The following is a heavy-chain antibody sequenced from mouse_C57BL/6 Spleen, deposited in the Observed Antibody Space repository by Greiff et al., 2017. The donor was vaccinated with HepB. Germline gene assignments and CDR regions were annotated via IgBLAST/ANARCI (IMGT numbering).Heavy chain of an antibody. J-gene: IGHJ2*01. CDR1: GYTFTSYW. V-gene: IGHV1-69*01. CDR3: ARWDYDLDY. Sequence: VQLQQSGAELVMPGASVKLSCKASGYTFTSYWMHWVKQRPGQGLEWIGEIDPSDSYTNYNQKFKGKSTLTVDKSSSTAYMQLSSLTSEDSAVYYCARWDYDLDYWGQGTTLTVSS. CDR2: IDPSDSYT. D-gene: IGHD2-4*01.